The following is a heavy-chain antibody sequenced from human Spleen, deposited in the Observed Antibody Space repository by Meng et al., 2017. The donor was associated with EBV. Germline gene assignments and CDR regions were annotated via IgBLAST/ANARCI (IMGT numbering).Heavy chain of an antibody. CDR3: ARVGIEALGLDH. J-gene: IGHJ4*02. V-gene: IGHV1-46*01. Sequence: QGELVQYGAEVKKTGASVKVSCEASGYSFSRYYIQRERQAPGRGLEWMGTINPSDGTTSYAPKFQGRVTMTRDTSTSTVYMELSSLRSEDTAVFYCARVGIEALGLDHWGQGTLVTVSS. D-gene: IGHD1-1*01. CDR2: INPSDGTT. CDR1: GYSFSRYY.